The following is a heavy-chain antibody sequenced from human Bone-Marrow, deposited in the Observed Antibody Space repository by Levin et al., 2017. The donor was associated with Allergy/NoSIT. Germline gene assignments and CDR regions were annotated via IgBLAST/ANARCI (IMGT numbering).Heavy chain of an antibody. J-gene: IGHJ4*02. D-gene: IGHD2/OR15-2a*01. CDR3: AKDRFYGPVGPRLPDV. V-gene: IGHV3-30*18. CDR1: GFIFSDYA. CDR2: ISYDGNNK. Sequence: GGSLRLSCTVSGFIFSDYAIHWFRQPPGKGLEWVAVISYDGNNKKYGDSVKGRFTISRDNSKNILYLQMNSLTAEDTAMYYCAKDRFYGPVGPRLPDVWGQGTLVTISS.